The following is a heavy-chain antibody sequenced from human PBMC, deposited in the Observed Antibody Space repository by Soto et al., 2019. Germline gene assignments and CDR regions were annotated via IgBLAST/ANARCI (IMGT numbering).Heavy chain of an antibody. V-gene: IGHV1-69*01. Sequence: QVQLVQSGAEVKKPGSSVKVSCKASGGTFSSYAISWVRQAPGQGLEWMGGIIPIFGTANYAQKFQGRVTITADESTSTGYMELSSLRSEDTAVYYCACAAGTTYYYYYYGMDVWGQGTTVTVSS. CDR2: IIPIFGTA. J-gene: IGHJ6*02. CDR3: ACAAGTTYYYYYYGMDV. D-gene: IGHD6-13*01. CDR1: GGTFSSYA.